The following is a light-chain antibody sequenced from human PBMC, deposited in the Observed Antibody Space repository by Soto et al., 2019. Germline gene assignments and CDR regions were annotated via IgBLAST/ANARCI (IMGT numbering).Light chain of an antibody. CDR1: QSISSW. Sequence: EIQMTLSPSTLSASVRDKVTITFRASQSISSWLAWYQQKPGKAPKLLIYDASSLESGVPSRFSGSGSGTEFTLTISSLQPDDFATYYCQQYNSYSQTFGQGAKVDIK. V-gene: IGKV1-5*01. J-gene: IGKJ1*01. CDR3: QQYNSYSQT. CDR2: DAS.